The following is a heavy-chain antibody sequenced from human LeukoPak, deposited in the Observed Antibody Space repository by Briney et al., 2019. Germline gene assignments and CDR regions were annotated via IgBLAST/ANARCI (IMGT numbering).Heavy chain of an antibody. CDR1: GFTFSSYA. Sequence: GGSLRLSCAASGFTFSSYAMSWVRQAPGKVLEWNSAISGSGGSTSYADSVKGRFTISRDNSKTTLYLQMNSLRAEDTAVYYCAKDLGYYYDSSGYLSWGQGTLVTVSS. CDR3: AKDLGYYYDSSGYLS. V-gene: IGHV3-23*01. D-gene: IGHD3-22*01. J-gene: IGHJ4*02. CDR2: ISGSGGST.